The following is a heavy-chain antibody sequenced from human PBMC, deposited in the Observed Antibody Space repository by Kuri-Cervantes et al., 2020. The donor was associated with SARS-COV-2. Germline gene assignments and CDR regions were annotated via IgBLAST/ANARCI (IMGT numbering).Heavy chain of an antibody. CDR2: ISYDGSNK. D-gene: IGHD2-21*02. CDR3: AKDCGGDCYLDY. J-gene: IGHJ4*02. CDR1: GFTFSSYG. V-gene: IGHV3-30*18. Sequence: GESLKISCAASGFTFSSYGMHWVRQAPGKGLEWVAVISYDGSNKYYADSEKGRFTISRDNSKNTLYLQMNSLRAEDTAVYYCAKDCGGDCYLDYWGQGTLVTVSS.